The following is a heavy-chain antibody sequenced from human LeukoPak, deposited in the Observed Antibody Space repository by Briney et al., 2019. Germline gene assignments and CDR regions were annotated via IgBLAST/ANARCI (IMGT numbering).Heavy chain of an antibody. D-gene: IGHD3-22*01. CDR2: ISGSGGST. CDR1: GFTFSSYA. CDR3: ASGITMIVVVTPDNAYDI. J-gene: IGHJ3*02. V-gene: IGHV3-23*01. Sequence: GGSLRLSCAASGFTFSSYAMSWVRQAPGKGLEWVSAISGSGGSTYYADSVKGRFTISRDNSKNTLYLQMNSLRAEDTAVYYCASGITMIVVVTPDNAYDIWGQGTMVTVSS.